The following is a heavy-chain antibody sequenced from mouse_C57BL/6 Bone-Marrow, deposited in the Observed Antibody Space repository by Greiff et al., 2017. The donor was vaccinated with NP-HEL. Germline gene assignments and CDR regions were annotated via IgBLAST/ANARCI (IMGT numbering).Heavy chain of an antibody. V-gene: IGHV1-50*01. CDR2: IDPSDSYT. Sequence: QVQLQQSGAELVKPGASVKLSCKASGYTFTSYWMQWVKQRPGQGLEWIGEIDPSDSYTNYNQKFKGKATLTVDTSSSTAYMQLSSLTSEDSAVYYCARGDGYYDYYAMDYWGQRTSVTVSS. J-gene: IGHJ4*01. CDR1: GYTFTSYW. D-gene: IGHD2-3*01. CDR3: ARGDGYYDYYAMDY.